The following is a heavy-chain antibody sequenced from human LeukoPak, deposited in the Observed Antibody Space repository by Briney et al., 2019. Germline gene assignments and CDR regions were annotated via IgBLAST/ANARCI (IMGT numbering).Heavy chain of an antibody. CDR3: ARGKYYYDSSGDYFDY. CDR1: GFTFGSYE. J-gene: IGHJ4*02. D-gene: IGHD3-22*01. Sequence: TGGSLRLSCAASGFTFGSYEMNWVRQAPGKGLEWVSYISSSGSSIYYADSVKGRFTISRDNAKNSLYLQMNSLRAEDTAVYYCARGKYYYDSSGDYFDYWGQGTLVTVSS. CDR2: ISSSGSSI. V-gene: IGHV3-48*03.